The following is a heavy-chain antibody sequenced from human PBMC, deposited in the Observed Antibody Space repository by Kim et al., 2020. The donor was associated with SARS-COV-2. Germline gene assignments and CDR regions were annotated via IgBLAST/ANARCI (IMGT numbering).Heavy chain of an antibody. V-gene: IGHV3-30*04. Sequence: GGSLRLSCAASGFTFSSYAMHWVRQAPGKGLEWVAVISYDGSNKYYADSVKGRFTISRDNSKNTLYLQMNSLRAEDTAVYYCASSPRVIIVGALQHWGQGTLVTVSS. CDR2: ISYDGSNK. CDR3: ASSPRVIIVGALQH. J-gene: IGHJ1*01. CDR1: GFTFSSYA. D-gene: IGHD1-26*01.